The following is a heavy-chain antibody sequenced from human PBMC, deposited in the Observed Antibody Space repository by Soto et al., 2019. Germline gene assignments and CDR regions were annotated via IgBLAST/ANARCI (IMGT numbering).Heavy chain of an antibody. V-gene: IGHV4-4*07. J-gene: IGHJ5*02. D-gene: IGHD1-1*01. CDR1: GDSMTKNYRSWSMTNYYY. Sequence: PSETLSLTCTVSGDSMTKNYRSWSMTNYYYWSWIRQTPGKGLEWIGRVYATGTTDYNPSLKSRVMMSVDTSKKQFSLKLRSVTAADTAVYYCVRDGTKTLRDWFDPWGQGSSVTVSA. CDR2: VYATGTT. CDR3: VRDGTKTLRDWFDP.